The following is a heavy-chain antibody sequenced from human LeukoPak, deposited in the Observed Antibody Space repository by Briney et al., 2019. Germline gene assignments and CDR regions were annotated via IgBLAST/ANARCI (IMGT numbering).Heavy chain of an antibody. CDR3: AKTAMVRGVITRFDP. CDR2: INPNSGGT. J-gene: IGHJ5*02. D-gene: IGHD3-10*01. Sequence: ASVKVSCKASGYTFTGYYMHWVRQAPGQGLEWMGWINPNSGGTNYAQKFQGRVTMTRDTSISTAYMELSRLRSDDTAVYYCAKTAMVRGVITRFDPWGQGTLVTVSS. V-gene: IGHV1-2*02. CDR1: GYTFTGYY.